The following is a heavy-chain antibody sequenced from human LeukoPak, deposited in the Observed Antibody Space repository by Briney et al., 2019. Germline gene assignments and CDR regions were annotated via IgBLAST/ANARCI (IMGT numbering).Heavy chain of an antibody. J-gene: IGHJ4*02. CDR2: IYYSGTT. V-gene: IGHV4-61*01. CDR1: GGSISRSSYY. CDR3: AREANYYGSGSYFEGTFDY. Sequence: PSETLSLTCAVSGGSISRSSYYWGWIRQPPGKGLEWIGYIYYSGTTNYNPSLKSRVTISIDTSKNEFSLKLTSVTAADTAVYYCAREANYYGSGSYFEGTFDYWGQGSLVTVPS. D-gene: IGHD3-10*01.